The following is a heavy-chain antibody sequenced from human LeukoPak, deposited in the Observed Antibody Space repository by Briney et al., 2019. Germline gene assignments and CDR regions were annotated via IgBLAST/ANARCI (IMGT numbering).Heavy chain of an antibody. D-gene: IGHD5-12*01. J-gene: IGHJ4*02. CDR3: ARVRATFSPHFDN. V-gene: IGHV3-23*01. Sequence: GGSLRLSCAASGFTFSSYAMSWVRQAPGKGLEWVSVISGSGGSTHYADSMKGRFTVSRDNAKNTLYLQMNSLSAEHTAVYYCARVRATFSPHFDNWGQGTLVTVSS. CDR2: ISGSGGST. CDR1: GFTFSSYA.